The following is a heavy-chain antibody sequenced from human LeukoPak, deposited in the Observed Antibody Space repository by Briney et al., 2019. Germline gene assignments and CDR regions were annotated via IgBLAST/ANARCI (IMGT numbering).Heavy chain of an antibody. CDR2: ISYDGSNK. D-gene: IGHD3-22*01. CDR1: GFTFSSYA. CDR3: ARGYYDSSVYYYGFDY. V-gene: IGHV3-30-3*01. J-gene: IGHJ4*01. Sequence: QPGRSLRLSCAASGFTFSSYAMHWVRQAPGKGLEWVAVISYDGSNKYYADSVKGRFTISRDNSKNTLYLQMNSLRAEDTAVYYCARGYYDSSVYYYGFDYWGQEPWSPSPQ.